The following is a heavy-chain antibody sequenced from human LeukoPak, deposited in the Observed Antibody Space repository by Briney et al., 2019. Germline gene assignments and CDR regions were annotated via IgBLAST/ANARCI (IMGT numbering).Heavy chain of an antibody. CDR2: ISYDGSNK. V-gene: IGHV3-30*03. D-gene: IGHD3-9*01. J-gene: IGHJ6*02. CDR3: ARARDHNYDILTGPLGYYYGMDV. Sequence: GGSLRLSCAASGFTFSSYGMHWVRQAPGKGLEWVAVISYDGSNKYYADSVKGRFTISRDNSKNTLYLQMNSLRSDDTAVYYCARARDHNYDILTGPLGYYYGMDVWGQGTTVTVSS. CDR1: GFTFSSYG.